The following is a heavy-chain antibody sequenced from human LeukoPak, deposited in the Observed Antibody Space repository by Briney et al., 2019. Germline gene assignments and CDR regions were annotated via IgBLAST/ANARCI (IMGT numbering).Heavy chain of an antibody. CDR3: ARVAKKGGWFDP. CDR1: GGSISSYY. Sequence: PSETLSLTCTVSGGSISSYYWSWIRQPPVKGLEWIGYIYYSGSTNYNPSLKSRVTISVDTSKNQFSLKLSSVTAADTAVYYCARVAKKGGWFDPWGQGTLVTVSS. D-gene: IGHD2-15*01. CDR2: IYYSGST. J-gene: IGHJ5*02. V-gene: IGHV4-59*08.